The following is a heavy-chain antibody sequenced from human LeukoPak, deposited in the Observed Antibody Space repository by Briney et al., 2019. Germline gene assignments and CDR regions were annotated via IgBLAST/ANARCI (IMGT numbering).Heavy chain of an antibody. CDR3: ASGGVWSLWFGEPPLDFVY. D-gene: IGHD3-10*01. CDR2: ISGGGDNT. Sequence: GGSLRLSCAASGFTFSSYAMSWVRQAPGKGLEWVSAISGGGDNTYYADSVKGRFTIPRDNAKNSLYLQMNSLRAEDTAVYYCASGGVWSLWFGEPPLDFVYWGQGTLVTVSS. J-gene: IGHJ4*02. CDR1: GFTFSSYA. V-gene: IGHV3-23*01.